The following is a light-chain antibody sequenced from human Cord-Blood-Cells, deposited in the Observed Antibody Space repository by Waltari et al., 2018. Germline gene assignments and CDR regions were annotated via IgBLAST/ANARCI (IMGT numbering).Light chain of an antibody. J-gene: IGLJ1*01. V-gene: IGLV3-1*01. CDR3: QAWDSSTVV. CDR2: HDS. CDR1: KLGDEY. Sequence: SYELTQPHSVSVSPGQTASITCSGDKLGDEYACWYQQKPGQSPVLVFYHDSKRPSGIPERFSGSNSGNTATLTISGTQAMDEADYYCQAWDSSTVVFGTGTKVTVL.